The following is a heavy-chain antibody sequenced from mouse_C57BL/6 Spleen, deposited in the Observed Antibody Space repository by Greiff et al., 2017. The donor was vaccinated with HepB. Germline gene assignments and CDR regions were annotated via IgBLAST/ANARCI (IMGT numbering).Heavy chain of an antibody. J-gene: IGHJ2*01. V-gene: IGHV7-3*01. CDR2: IRNKANGYTT. CDR1: GFTFTDYY. Sequence: DVHLVESGGGLVQPGGSLSLSCAASGFTFTDYYMSWVRQPPGKALEWLGFIRNKANGYTTEYSASVKGRFTISRDNSQSILYLQMNALRAEDSATYYCARYGYGSSYFDYWGQGTTLTVSS. CDR3: ARYGYGSSYFDY. D-gene: IGHD1-1*01.